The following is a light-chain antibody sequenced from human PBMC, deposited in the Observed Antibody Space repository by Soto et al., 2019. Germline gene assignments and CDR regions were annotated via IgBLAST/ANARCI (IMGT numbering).Light chain of an antibody. CDR3: TSYAGSKNLGV. CDR1: SSDVGGYNY. Sequence: QSALTQPPSASGSPGQSVTISCTGTSSDVGGYNYVSWYQQHPGRAPKLMIYEVSKRPSGVPDRFSGSKSGNTASLTVSGLHPGDGGDYYCTSYAGSKNLGVFGGGTK. V-gene: IGLV2-8*01. J-gene: IGLJ2*01. CDR2: EVS.